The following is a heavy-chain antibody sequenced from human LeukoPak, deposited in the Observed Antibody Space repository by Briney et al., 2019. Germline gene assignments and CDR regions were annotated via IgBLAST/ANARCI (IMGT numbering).Heavy chain of an antibody. V-gene: IGHV3-21*04. CDR3: ARGDYGSGSPYYYYYMDV. D-gene: IGHD3-10*01. CDR1: GFTFSSYS. J-gene: IGHJ6*03. CDR2: ISSSSYI. Sequence: KPGGSLRLSCAASGFTFSSYSMNWVRQAPGKGLEWVSSISSSSYIYYADSVKGRFTISRDNSKNTLFLQMNSLRAEDTAVYYCARGDYGSGSPYYYYYMDVWGKGTTVTISS.